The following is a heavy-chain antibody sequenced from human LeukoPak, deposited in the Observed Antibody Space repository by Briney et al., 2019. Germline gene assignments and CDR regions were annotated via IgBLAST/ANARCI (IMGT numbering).Heavy chain of an antibody. CDR2: IKQDGSEK. D-gene: IGHD6-13*01. CDR1: GFTFSSYW. CDR3: ARGTYSSSWGDFFDY. Sequence: GGSLRLSCAASGFTFSSYWMSWVRQAPGKGLEGVANIKQDGSEKYYVDSVKGGFTISRDNAKNSLYLQMNSLRAEDTAVYYCARGTYSSSWGDFFDYWGQGTLVTVSS. V-gene: IGHV3-7*03. J-gene: IGHJ4*02.